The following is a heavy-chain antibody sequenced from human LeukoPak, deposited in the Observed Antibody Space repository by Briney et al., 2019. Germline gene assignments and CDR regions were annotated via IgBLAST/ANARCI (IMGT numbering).Heavy chain of an antibody. D-gene: IGHD6-19*01. J-gene: IGHJ4*02. CDR1: GFTFSSYG. V-gene: IGHV3-30*18. Sequence: GGSLRLSCAASGFTFSSYGMPWVRQAPGKGLEWVAVISYDGSNKYYADSVKGRFTISRDNSKNTLYLQMNSLRAEDTAVYYCAKDGAVAGIGYWGQGTLVTVSS. CDR3: AKDGAVAGIGY. CDR2: ISYDGSNK.